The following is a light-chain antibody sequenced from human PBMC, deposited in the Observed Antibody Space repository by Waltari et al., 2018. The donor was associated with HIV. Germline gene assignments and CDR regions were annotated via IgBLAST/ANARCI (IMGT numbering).Light chain of an antibody. V-gene: IGLV2-8*01. CDR3: SSYAGNYNLV. CDR1: SSDIGGYDF. Sequence: QSALPQPPSASGSPGQSVTISCTGSSSDIGGYDFVSWFQQHPGKAPKLVIYEVYNRPSGVPDRFSGSKSGNTASLTVSGLQAEDEAYYHCSSYAGNYNLVFGGGTKLTVL. CDR2: EVY. J-gene: IGLJ3*02.